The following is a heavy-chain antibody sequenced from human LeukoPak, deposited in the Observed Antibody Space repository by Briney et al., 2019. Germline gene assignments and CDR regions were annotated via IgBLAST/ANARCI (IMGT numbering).Heavy chain of an antibody. CDR3: ASHKDYGDPYDY. D-gene: IGHD4-17*01. CDR1: GGSFSGYY. CDR2: INHSGST. J-gene: IGHJ4*02. Sequence: PSETLSLTCAVYGGSFSGYYWSRIRQPPGKGLEWIGEINHSGSTNYNPSLKSRVTISVDTSKNQFSLKLSSVTAADTAVYYCASHKDYGDPYDYWGQGTLVTVSS. V-gene: IGHV4-34*01.